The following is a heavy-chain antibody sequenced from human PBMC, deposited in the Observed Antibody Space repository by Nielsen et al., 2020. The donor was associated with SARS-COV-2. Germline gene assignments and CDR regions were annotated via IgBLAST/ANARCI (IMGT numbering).Heavy chain of an antibody. Sequence: SETLSLTCTVSGGSLSGYFWSWIRQSPGKGLEWIGEINHSGSTNYNPSLRSRVTISIDTSKNQFSLNLRSVTAADTAVYYCAREDVAGYFDYWGQGTLVTVSS. CDR1: GGSLSGYF. CDR3: AREDVAGYFDY. J-gene: IGHJ4*02. D-gene: IGHD6-19*01. CDR2: INHSGST. V-gene: IGHV4-34*01.